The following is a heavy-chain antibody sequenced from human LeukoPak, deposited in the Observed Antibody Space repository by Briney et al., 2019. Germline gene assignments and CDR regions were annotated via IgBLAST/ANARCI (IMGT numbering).Heavy chain of an antibody. CDR3: AKDNGSRSPLAYYFDY. Sequence: QAGGSRRLSCAASGFTFDDYAMHWVRQAPGKGLEWVSGISWNSGSIGYADSVKGRFTISRDNAKNSLYLQMNSLRAEDTALYYCAKDNGSRSPLAYYFDYWGQGTLDTVSS. V-gene: IGHV3-9*01. D-gene: IGHD3-10*01. CDR2: ISWNSGSI. CDR1: GFTFDDYA. J-gene: IGHJ4*02.